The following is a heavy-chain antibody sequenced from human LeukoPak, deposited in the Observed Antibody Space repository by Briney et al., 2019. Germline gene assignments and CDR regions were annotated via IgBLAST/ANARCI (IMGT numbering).Heavy chain of an antibody. D-gene: IGHD4/OR15-4a*01. CDR3: TADLSISQGSNPDY. V-gene: IGHV3-15*01. CDR1: GFSLSSAW. Sequence: GGSLRLSCVGSGFSLSSAWMSWVRQAPGKGLEWISRIRTKIEGDPTDYPSPEKGRFTISRDDSKNMLYVQMNSLETEDTAVYYCTADLSISQGSNPDYWGQGTLVIVSS. CDR2: IRTKIEGDPT. J-gene: IGHJ4*02.